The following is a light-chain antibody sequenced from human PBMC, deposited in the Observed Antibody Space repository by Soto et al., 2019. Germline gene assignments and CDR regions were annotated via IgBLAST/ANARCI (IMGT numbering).Light chain of an antibody. CDR1: SSDVGSYNL. Sequence: QSALTQPASVSGSPGQSITISCTGTSSDVGSYNLVSWYQHHPGKAPKLMIYEGSKRPSGVSNRFSGSKSGNTASLTISGLQAEDEADYFCCSYAATYTYVFGTGTKVTVL. V-gene: IGLV2-23*01. CDR3: CSYAATYTYV. J-gene: IGLJ1*01. CDR2: EGS.